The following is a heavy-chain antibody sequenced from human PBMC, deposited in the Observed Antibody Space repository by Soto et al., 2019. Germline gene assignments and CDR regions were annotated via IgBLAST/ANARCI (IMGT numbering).Heavy chain of an antibody. D-gene: IGHD2-2*01. CDR3: AKDMGGYCSSTSCRDYRPGYYYYGMDV. V-gene: IGHV3-43*01. J-gene: IGHJ6*02. CDR1: GFTFDDYT. Sequence: GGSLRLSCAASGFTFDDYTMHWVRQAPGKGLEWVSLISWYGGSTYYADSVKGRFTISRDNSKNSPYLQMNSLRTEDTALYYCAKDMGGYCSSTSCRDYRPGYYYYGMDVWGQGTTVTVSS. CDR2: ISWYGGST.